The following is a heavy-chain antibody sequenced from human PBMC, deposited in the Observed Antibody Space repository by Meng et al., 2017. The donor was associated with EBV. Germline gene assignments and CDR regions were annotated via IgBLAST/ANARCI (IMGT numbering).Heavy chain of an antibody. CDR1: TYTFTGYY. J-gene: IGHJ4*02. D-gene: IGHD6-19*01. V-gene: IGHV1-2*06. CDR2: INPNSGGT. Sequence: QVQLVQSGAEVKKPGSSVTVSCKASTYTFTGYYMHWVRQAPGQGLEWMGRINPNSGGTNYAQKFQGRVTMTRDTSISTAYMELSRLRSDDTAVYYCARVGIAVAGTGDYWGQGTLVTVSS. CDR3: ARVGIAVAGTGDY.